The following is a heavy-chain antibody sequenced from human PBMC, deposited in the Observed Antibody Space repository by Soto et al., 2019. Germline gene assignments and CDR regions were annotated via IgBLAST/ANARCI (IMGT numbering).Heavy chain of an antibody. D-gene: IGHD3-10*01. J-gene: IGHJ4*02. V-gene: IGHV3-23*01. CDR3: AKGMYYYGSESYYNVAY. CDR1: GFTFCNFA. CDR2: ISGSGSIT. Sequence: EVQLLESGGGLVQPGGSLRLSCAASGFTFCNFAISWVRHAPGKGLEWVSGISGSGSITYYADSLKGRFTISRDNSKNTLYLQMNSLRAEDTAVYYCAKGMYYYGSESYYNVAYWGQGTLVTVSS.